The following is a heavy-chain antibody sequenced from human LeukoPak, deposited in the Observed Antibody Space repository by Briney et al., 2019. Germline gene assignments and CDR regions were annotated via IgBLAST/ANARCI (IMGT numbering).Heavy chain of an antibody. D-gene: IGHD3-16*02. V-gene: IGHV3-23*01. Sequence: QSGGTLRLSCAASGFTFSSYGMSWVRQAPGKGLEWVSAISGSGGSTYYADSVKGRFTISRDNSKNTLYLQMNRLRAEDTALYYCAKDRSMNTFGGVVVDAFDMWGQGTMVTVSS. CDR3: AKDRSMNTFGGVVVDAFDM. CDR1: GFTFSSYG. CDR2: ISGSGGST. J-gene: IGHJ3*02.